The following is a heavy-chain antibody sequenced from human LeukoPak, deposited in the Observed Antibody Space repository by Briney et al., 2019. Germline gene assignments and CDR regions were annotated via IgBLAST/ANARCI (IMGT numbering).Heavy chain of an antibody. D-gene: IGHD6-13*01. J-gene: IGHJ5*02. CDR2: MYSRGDT. CDR3: ARDAPQVPAAGVLAS. Sequence: GGSLRLSCAASGFTVSDNYMSWVRQAPGKGLEWVSVMYSRGDTYYANSVKGRFTFSRDISKNTLYLQMSGLRAEDTAMHYCARDAPQVPAAGVLASWGQGTLVIVSS. V-gene: IGHV3-53*01. CDR1: GFTVSDNY.